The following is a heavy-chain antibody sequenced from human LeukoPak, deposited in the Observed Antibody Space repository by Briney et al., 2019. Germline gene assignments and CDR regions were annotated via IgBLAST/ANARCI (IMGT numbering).Heavy chain of an antibody. V-gene: IGHV4-61*01. CDR2: IYNGVNT. Sequence: SETLSLTCTVSGVSVSSASYWTWIRQPPGKGVEWIAHIYNGVNTNYNPSLKSRVTISVDTSKNQFSLRLDSVTAADTAVYYCARSRAFNSGAFDPWGQGSLVTVSS. CDR1: GVSVSSASY. J-gene: IGHJ5*02. D-gene: IGHD1-26*01. CDR3: ARSRAFNSGAFDP.